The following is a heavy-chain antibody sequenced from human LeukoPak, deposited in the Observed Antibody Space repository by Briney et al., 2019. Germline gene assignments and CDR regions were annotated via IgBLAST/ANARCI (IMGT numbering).Heavy chain of an antibody. CDR2: ISAYNGNT. D-gene: IGHD2-2*01. V-gene: IGHV1-18*01. CDR1: GYTFTSYG. J-gene: IGHJ5*02. Sequence: ASVKVSCKASGYTFTSYGISWVRQAPGQGLEWMGWISAYNGNTNYAQKLQGRVTMTTDTSTSTAYMELRSLRSDDTAVYYCARSEGGSVSTSCYRWGWFDPWGQGTLVTVSS. CDR3: ARSEGGSVSTSCYRWGWFDP.